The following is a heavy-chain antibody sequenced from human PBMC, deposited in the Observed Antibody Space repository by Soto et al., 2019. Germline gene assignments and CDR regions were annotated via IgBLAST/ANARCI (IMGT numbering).Heavy chain of an antibody. D-gene: IGHD5-12*01. CDR3: ASSKGPGRWLQSVFPYYGMDV. CDR2: IWYDGSNK. V-gene: IGHV3-33*01. J-gene: IGHJ6*02. CDR1: GFTFSSYG. Sequence: QPGGSLRLSCAASGFTFSSYGMHWVRQAPGKGLEWVAVIWYDGSNKYYADSVKGRFTISRDNSKNTLYLQMNSLRAEDTAVYYCASSKGPGRWLQSVFPYYGMDVWGQGTTVTVSS.